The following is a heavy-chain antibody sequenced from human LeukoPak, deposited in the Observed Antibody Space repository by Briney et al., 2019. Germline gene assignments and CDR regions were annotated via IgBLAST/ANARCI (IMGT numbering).Heavy chain of an antibody. J-gene: IGHJ3*01. Sequence: TSETLSLTSTVSGGSISTYYWSWIRQPPGRGLEWIGDIYYSGSTNYSPSLQSRVTISVDTTKNQRSLRLTSPSAADTPVYYSARVRTAGTTYDAFDVWGQGTMVTVSS. CDR1: GGSISTYY. D-gene: IGHD1-1*01. V-gene: IGHV4-59*01. CDR2: IYYSGST. CDR3: ARVRTAGTTYDAFDV.